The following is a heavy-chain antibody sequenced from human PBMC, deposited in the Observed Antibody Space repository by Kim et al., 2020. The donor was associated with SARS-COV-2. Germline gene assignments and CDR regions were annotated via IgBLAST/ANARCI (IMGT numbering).Heavy chain of an antibody. CDR1: GFTFSSYA. CDR2: IYSGGSST. D-gene: IGHD3-9*01. J-gene: IGHJ6*01. CDR3: ASSSPRYDILLRGGYGM. V-gene: IGHV3-23*03. Sequence: GGSLRLSCAASGFTFSSYAMSWVRQAPGKGLEWVSLIYSGGSSTYYADSVKGRFTISRDNFKNTLYLQMNSLRAEDTAVYYCASSSPRYDILLRGGYGM.